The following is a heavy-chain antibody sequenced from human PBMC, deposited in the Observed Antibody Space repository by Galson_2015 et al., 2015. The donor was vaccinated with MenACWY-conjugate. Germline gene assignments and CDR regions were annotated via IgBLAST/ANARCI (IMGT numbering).Heavy chain of an antibody. V-gene: IGHV3-21*01. CDR2: ISSNGNYI. J-gene: IGHJ4*02. Sequence: SLRLSCAASGFMFSSYSLNWVRQAPGQGLQWVASISSNGNYIYYGDLVEGRFTISRDNAKNSMYLQMNSLTVEDTAVYYCSRVGTIGLDGFDYCGQGTLVTVSS. D-gene: IGHD3-3*01. CDR1: GFMFSSYS. CDR3: SRVGTIGLDGFDY.